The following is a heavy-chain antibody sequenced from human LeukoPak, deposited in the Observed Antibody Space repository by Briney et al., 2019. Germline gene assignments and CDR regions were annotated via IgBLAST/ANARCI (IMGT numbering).Heavy chain of an antibody. J-gene: IGHJ4*02. V-gene: IGHV4-39*07. Sequence: SETLSLTCIVSGGSVSSSSSYYWGWIRQPPGRGLEWIGSVYYKGNTYYIPSLKSRVTMSVDTSKNQFSLKLSSVTAADTAIYYCARRESSSSSFGFDYWGQGTLVTVSS. CDR1: GGSVSSSSSYY. D-gene: IGHD6-6*01. CDR3: ARRESSSSSFGFDY. CDR2: VYYKGNT.